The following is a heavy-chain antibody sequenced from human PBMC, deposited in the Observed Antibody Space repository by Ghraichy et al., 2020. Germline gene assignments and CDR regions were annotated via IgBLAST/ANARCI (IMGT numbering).Heavy chain of an antibody. J-gene: IGHJ4*02. CDR2: ISGSGGST. D-gene: IGHD6-13*01. V-gene: IGHV3-23*01. CDR3: AKEPRVYSTSWTIDY. CDR1: GITFSGYA. Sequence: GGSLRLSCAASGITFSGYAMSWVRQAPGRGLEWVSAISGSGGSTYYADSVKGRFTISRDNSKNPLYLQMNSLRAEDTAVYYCAKEPRVYSTSWTIDYCGQGTLVTVSS.